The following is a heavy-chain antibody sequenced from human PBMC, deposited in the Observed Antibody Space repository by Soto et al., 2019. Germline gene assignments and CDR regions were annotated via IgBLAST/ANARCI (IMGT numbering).Heavy chain of an antibody. CDR3: ARDSVRLTWFGETMDNY. Sequence: RQAPGQGLEWMGWISAYNGNTNYAQKLQGRVTMTTDTSTSTAYMELRSLRSDDTAVYYCARDSVRLTWFGETMDNYWGQGTLVTVSS. CDR2: ISAYNGNT. J-gene: IGHJ4*02. D-gene: IGHD3-10*01. V-gene: IGHV1-18*01.